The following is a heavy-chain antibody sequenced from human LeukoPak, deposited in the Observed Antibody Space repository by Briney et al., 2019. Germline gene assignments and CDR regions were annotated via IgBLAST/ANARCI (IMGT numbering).Heavy chain of an antibody. CDR2: INSSGGTT. CDR3: ARSYGYRGYFDY. J-gene: IGHJ4*02. D-gene: IGHD5-18*01. CDR1: GSTFTSSY. Sequence: ASVKVSCKASGSTFTSSYVHWVRQAPGQGLEWMGIINSSGGTTTYAQKFQGRVTMTRDTSTSTVYMELSSLTSEDTAVYYCARSYGYRGYFDYWGQGTLVTVSS. V-gene: IGHV1-46*01.